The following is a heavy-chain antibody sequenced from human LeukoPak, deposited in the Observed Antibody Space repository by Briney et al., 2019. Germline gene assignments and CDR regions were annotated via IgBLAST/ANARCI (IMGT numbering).Heavy chain of an antibody. V-gene: IGHV4-30-4*01. Sequence: SETLSLTCTVSGDSISSGESYWSWIRQPPGKGLEWIGSIYYNAYTYYNPSLKSRLTMSVDMSKNQFSLRLSSVTAADTAVYFCARAGQYCHDSSGYFPDYWGQGTLVTVSS. J-gene: IGHJ4*02. CDR1: GDSISSGESY. CDR2: IYYNAYT. D-gene: IGHD3-22*01. CDR3: ARAGQYCHDSSGYFPDY.